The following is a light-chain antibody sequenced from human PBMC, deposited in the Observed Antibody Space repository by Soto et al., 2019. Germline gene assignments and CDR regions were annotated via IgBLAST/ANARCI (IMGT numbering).Light chain of an antibody. J-gene: IGLJ2*01. CDR1: SSDVGSYNL. V-gene: IGLV2-23*01. Sequence: QSALTQPASVSGSPGQSITISCTGTSSDVGSYNLVSWYQQHPGKAPKLMIYEGSKRPSGGSNRCSGSRSGNTASLTISGLQAEDEADYYCCSYAGSSTVVFGGGTKVTVL. CDR2: EGS. CDR3: CSYAGSSTVV.